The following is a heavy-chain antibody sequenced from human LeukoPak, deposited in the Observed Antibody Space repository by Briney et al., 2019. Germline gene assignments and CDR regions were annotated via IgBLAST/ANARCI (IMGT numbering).Heavy chain of an antibody. Sequence: GGSLRLSCAASGFTFSSYSMNWVRQAPGKGLEWVSPISSSSSYIYYADSVKGRFTISRDNAKNSLYLQMNSLRAEDTAVYYCAREGVSSWYLIPFDYWGQGTLVTVSS. J-gene: IGHJ4*02. D-gene: IGHD6-13*01. CDR1: GFTFSSYS. CDR3: AREGVSSWYLIPFDY. V-gene: IGHV3-21*01. CDR2: ISSSSSYI.